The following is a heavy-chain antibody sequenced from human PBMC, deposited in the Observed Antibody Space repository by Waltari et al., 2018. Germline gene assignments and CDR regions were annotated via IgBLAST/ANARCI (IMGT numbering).Heavy chain of an antibody. D-gene: IGHD3-10*01. CDR1: GFTFISSA. J-gene: IGHJ4*02. CDR3: ARDRFMDVPNFDY. Sequence: QVQLVESGGGVVQPVRYLRLSCAASGFTFISSAIHRCLQAPGKGLEWVAVISYDGSNKYYADSVKGRFTISRDNSKNTLYLQMNSLRAEDTAVYYCARDRFMDVPNFDYWGQGTLVTVSS. V-gene: IGHV3-30-3*01. CDR2: ISYDGSNK.